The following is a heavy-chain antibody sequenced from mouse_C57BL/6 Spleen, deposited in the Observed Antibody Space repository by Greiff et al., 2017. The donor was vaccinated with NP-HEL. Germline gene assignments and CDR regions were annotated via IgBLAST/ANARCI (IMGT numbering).Heavy chain of an antibody. Sequence: EVQVVESGGGLVQPGESLKLSCESNEYEFPSHDMSWVRKTPEKRLELVAAINSDGGSTYYPDTMERRFIISRDNTKKTLYLQMSSLRSEDTALDYCARQGGDDGYYGDYWYFDVWGTGTTVTVSS. CDR2: INSDGGST. CDR1: EYEFPSHD. V-gene: IGHV5-2*01. CDR3: ARQGGDDGYYGDYWYFDV. D-gene: IGHD2-3*01. J-gene: IGHJ1*03.